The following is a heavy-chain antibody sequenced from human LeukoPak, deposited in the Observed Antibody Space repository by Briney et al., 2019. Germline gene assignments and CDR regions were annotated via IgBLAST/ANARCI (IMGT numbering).Heavy chain of an antibody. Sequence: ASVKVSCKASGYTFTSYALTWVRQAPGQGLEFMGWINTHTRNSTLAQAFTGRFVFSLDTSVSTAYLQISSLQAEDTAVYYCARVAAMASLYYYYYMDVWGKGTTVTVSS. CDR3: ARVAAMASLYYYYYMDV. CDR1: GYTFTSYA. J-gene: IGHJ6*03. D-gene: IGHD5-18*01. CDR2: INTHTRNS. V-gene: IGHV7-4-1*02.